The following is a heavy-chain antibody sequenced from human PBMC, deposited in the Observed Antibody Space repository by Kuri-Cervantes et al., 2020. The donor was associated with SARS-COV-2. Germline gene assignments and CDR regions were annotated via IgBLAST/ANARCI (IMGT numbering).Heavy chain of an antibody. CDR3: ARALLGLLVDY. CDR1: GFTFSSYW. Sequence: GGSLRPPCAASGFTFSSYWMSWVRQAPGKGLEWVANIKQDGSEKYYVDSVKGRFTISRDNAKNSLYLQMNSLRAEDTAVYYCARALLGLLVDYWGQGTLVTVSS. D-gene: IGHD7-27*01. CDR2: IKQDGSEK. J-gene: IGHJ4*02. V-gene: IGHV3-7*01.